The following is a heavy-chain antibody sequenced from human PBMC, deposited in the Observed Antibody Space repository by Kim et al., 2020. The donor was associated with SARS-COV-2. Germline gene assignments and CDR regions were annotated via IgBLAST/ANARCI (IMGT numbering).Heavy chain of an antibody. V-gene: IGHV1-46*01. D-gene: IGHD2-2*01. CDR1: GYTFTSYY. J-gene: IGHJ1*01. CDR2: INPSGGST. CDR3: ARDKSPYCSSTSCLEYFQH. Sequence: ASVKVSCKASGYTFTSYYMHWVRQAPGQGLEWMGIINPSGGSTSYAQKFQGRVTMTRDTSTSTVYMELSSLRSEDTAVYYCARDKSPYCSSTSCLEYFQHWGQGTLVTVSS.